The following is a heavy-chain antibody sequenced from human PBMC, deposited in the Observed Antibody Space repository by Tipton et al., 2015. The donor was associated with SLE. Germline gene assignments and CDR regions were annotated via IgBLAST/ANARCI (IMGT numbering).Heavy chain of an antibody. CDR2: ISAYNGDT. CDR1: GYTFSTYG. CDR3: AKDGSHTSSILDP. V-gene: IGHV1-18*01. J-gene: IGHJ5*02. Sequence: QSGPEVKKPGASVRVPCKASGYTFSTYGISWVRQAPGQGPEWMGWISAYNGDTNYAQKFQGRVTLTTDTSTNTAFMDLRSLTSDDTAVYYCAKDGSHTSSILDPWGQGTLLTVSS. D-gene: IGHD6-13*01.